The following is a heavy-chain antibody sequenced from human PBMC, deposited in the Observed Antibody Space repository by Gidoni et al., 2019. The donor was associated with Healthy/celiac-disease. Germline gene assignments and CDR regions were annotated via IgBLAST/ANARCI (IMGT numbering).Heavy chain of an antibody. V-gene: IGHV3-53*01. CDR3: ARDVGYSSSSFDY. D-gene: IGHD6-13*01. J-gene: IGHJ4*02. CDR2: IYSCGRT. Sequence: EVQLVESGGGLIQPGGSLRLSCAASGFTVSSNYMSWVRQDPGKGLEWFSFIYSCGRTYDADSVKGRFTISRDNSKNTLYLQMNSLRAEDTAVYYCARDVGYSSSSFDYWGQGTLVTVSS. CDR1: GFTVSSNY.